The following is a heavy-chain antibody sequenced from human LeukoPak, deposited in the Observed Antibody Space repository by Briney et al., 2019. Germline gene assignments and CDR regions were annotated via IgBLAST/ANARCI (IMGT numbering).Heavy chain of an antibody. Sequence: ASVKVSCKASGYTFTGYYMHWVRQAPGQGREWMGRINPNSGGTNYAQKFQGRVTMARDTSISTVYMELSRLRSDDTAVYYCARDTRYCSGGSCYFYGMDVWGQGTTVTVSS. CDR1: GYTFTGYY. D-gene: IGHD2-15*01. J-gene: IGHJ6*02. CDR3: ARDTRYCSGGSCYFYGMDV. V-gene: IGHV1-2*06. CDR2: INPNSGGT.